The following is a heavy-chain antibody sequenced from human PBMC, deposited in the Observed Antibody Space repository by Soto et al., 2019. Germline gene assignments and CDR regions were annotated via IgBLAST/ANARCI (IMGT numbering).Heavy chain of an antibody. CDR1: GFTFSSYS. Sequence: GGSLRLSCAASGFTFSSYSMNWVRQAPGKGLEWVSYISSSSSTIYYADSVKGRFTISRDNAKNSLYLQMNSLRAEDTAVYYCARGHRDDFWSGYPLNPYYMDVWGKGTTVTVSS. CDR2: ISSSSSTI. CDR3: ARGHRDDFWSGYPLNPYYMDV. J-gene: IGHJ6*03. V-gene: IGHV3-48*01. D-gene: IGHD3-3*01.